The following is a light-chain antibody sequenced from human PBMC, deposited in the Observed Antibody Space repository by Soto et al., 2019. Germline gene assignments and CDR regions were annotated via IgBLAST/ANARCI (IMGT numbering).Light chain of an antibody. CDR1: SGHRTYA. Sequence: QSVLTQSPSASASLGASVKLTCTLSSGHRTYAIAWHQQQPEKGPRYLMKLNSDGSHSKGDGIPDRFSGSSSGAERYLTISSLQSEDEADYYCQTWGTGIHWVFGGGTKVTVL. CDR3: QTWGTGIHWV. CDR2: LNSDGSH. V-gene: IGLV4-69*01. J-gene: IGLJ3*02.